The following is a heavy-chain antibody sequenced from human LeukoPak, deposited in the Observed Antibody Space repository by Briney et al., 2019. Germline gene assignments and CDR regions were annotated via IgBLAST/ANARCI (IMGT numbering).Heavy chain of an antibody. D-gene: IGHD2-15*01. V-gene: IGHV1-46*01. Sequence: ASVKVSCKASGYTFTSYYMHWVRQAPGQGLEWMGIINPSGGSTSYAQKFQGRVTMTRDTSTSTAYMELSSLRSEDTAVYYCARGDCSGGSCYYYYYYMDVWGKGTTVTVSS. CDR3: ARGDCSGGSCYYYYYYMDV. CDR2: INPSGGST. J-gene: IGHJ6*03. CDR1: GYTFTSYY.